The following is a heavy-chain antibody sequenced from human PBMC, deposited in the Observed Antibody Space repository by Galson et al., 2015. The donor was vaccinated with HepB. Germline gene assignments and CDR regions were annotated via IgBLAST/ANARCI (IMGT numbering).Heavy chain of an antibody. J-gene: IGHJ5*02. Sequence: SLRLSCAASGFAFNNAWMNWVRQAPEKGLEWVGRIKSKTDGGTTEYAAPVKGRFTISRDDSRNTLYLQMHSLKTDDTAVYYCTTDVYFSSYWSWLDPWGQGTLVTVSS. CDR2: IKSKTDGGTT. V-gene: IGHV3-15*01. D-gene: IGHD2-2*01. CDR1: GFAFNNAW. CDR3: TTDVYFSSYWSWLDP.